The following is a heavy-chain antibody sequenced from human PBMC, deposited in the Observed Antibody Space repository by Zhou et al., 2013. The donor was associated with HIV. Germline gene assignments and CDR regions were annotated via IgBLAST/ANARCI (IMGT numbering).Heavy chain of an antibody. V-gene: IGHV1-18*04. CDR2: ISADNGNT. CDR1: GYTFTGYY. Sequence: QVQLVQSGAEVKKPGASVKVSCKASGYTFTGYYMHWVRQAPGQGLEWMGWISADNGNTNYALKLQGRGTMTTDTSTSTAYMALRSLRSDDTAVYYCARGSVYFEPKDSFDVWGQGTMVTVSS. CDR3: ARGSVYFEPKDSFDV. J-gene: IGHJ3*01. D-gene: IGHD3-9*01.